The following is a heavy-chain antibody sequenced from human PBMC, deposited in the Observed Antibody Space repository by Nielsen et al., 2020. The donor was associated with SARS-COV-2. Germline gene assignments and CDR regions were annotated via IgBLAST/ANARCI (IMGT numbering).Heavy chain of an antibody. J-gene: IGHJ5*02. D-gene: IGHD1-26*01. CDR2: IYYSGST. Sequence: SETLSLTCTVSGGSISSYYWSWIRQPPGKGLEWIGYIYYSGSTNYNPSLKSRVTISVDTSKNQFSLKLSSVTAADTAVYYCARGVDSGSQVGFDPWGQETLVTVSS. V-gene: IGHV4-59*01. CDR3: ARGVDSGSQVGFDP. CDR1: GGSISSYY.